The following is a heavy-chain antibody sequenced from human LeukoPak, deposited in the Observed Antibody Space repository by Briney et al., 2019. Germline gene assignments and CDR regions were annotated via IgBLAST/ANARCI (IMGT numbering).Heavy chain of an antibody. CDR1: GGSITNNSHH. CDR2: IYYSGTT. CDR3: ARRGDILTDYAFDY. V-gene: IGHV4-39*01. D-gene: IGHD3-9*01. Sequence: SETLSLTCSVSGGSITNNSHHWDWVRQAPGKGLEWIGNIYYSGTTSYNPSLKSRVTISVDTSKNQFSLRLSSVTAADTAVYYCARRGDILTDYAFDYWGQGTPVTVSS. J-gene: IGHJ4*02.